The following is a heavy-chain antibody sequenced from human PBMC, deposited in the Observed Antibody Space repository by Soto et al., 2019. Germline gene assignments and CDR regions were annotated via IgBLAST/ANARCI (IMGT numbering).Heavy chain of an antibody. CDR2: ISFSGAT. CDR3: ARYRYSYAYGFDH. Sequence: SETLSLTCTVSGVSITSYFWSWIRQTPGKGLDWIGSISFSGATYSNPSLKSRVTISVDTSKNQFSLKLSSVTAADTAVYYCARYRYSYAYGFDHCGQKTMVTLSS. V-gene: IGHV4-59*01. CDR1: GVSITSYF. J-gene: IGHJ4*02. D-gene: IGHD5-18*01.